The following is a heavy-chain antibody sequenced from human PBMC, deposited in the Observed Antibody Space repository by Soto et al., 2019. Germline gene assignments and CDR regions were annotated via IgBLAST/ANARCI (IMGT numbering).Heavy chain of an antibody. CDR3: SRGGAIDTAMATGYYYGMDV. Sequence: QVQLQQWGAGLLKPSETLSLTCAVYGGSFSGYYWSWIRQPPGKGLEWIGEINHSGSTNYNPSLKGRVTISVGTSKNPFSLKLGSVTAADTAVYYCSRGGAIDTAMATGYYYGMDVWGQGTTVTVSS. CDR2: INHSGST. J-gene: IGHJ6*02. V-gene: IGHV4-34*01. CDR1: GGSFSGYY. D-gene: IGHD5-18*01.